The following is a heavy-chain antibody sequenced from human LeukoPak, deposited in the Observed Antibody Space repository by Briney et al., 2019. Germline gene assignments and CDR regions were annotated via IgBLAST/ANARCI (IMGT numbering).Heavy chain of an antibody. V-gene: IGHV3-7*04. J-gene: IGHJ3*02. CDR3: ARVRGIAVAASVHDAFDI. D-gene: IGHD6-19*01. CDR1: GFTFSSYW. CDR2: IKQDGSEK. Sequence: GGSLRLSCAASGFTFSSYWMSWVRQAPGKGLGWVANIKQDGSEKYYVDSVKGRFTISRDNAKNSLYLQMNSLRAEDTAVYYRARVRGIAVAASVHDAFDIWGQGTMVTVSS.